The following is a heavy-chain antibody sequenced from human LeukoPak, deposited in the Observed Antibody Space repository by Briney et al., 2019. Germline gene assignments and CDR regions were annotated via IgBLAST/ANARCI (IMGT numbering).Heavy chain of an antibody. CDR1: GGSFSGYY. Sequence: SETLSLTCAVYGGSFSGYYWSWIRQPPGKGLEWIGEINHSGSTNYNPSLKSRVTISVDTSKNQFSLKLSSVTAADTAVYYCARFHRSGSYYGYWGQGTLVTVSS. J-gene: IGHJ4*02. D-gene: IGHD1-26*01. V-gene: IGHV4-34*01. CDR2: INHSGST. CDR3: ARFHRSGSYYGY.